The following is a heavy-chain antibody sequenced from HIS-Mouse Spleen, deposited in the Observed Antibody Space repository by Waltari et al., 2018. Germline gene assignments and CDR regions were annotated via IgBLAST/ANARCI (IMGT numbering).Heavy chain of an antibody. Sequence: NTGYAQKFQGRVTMTRNTSISTAYMELSSLRSEDTAVYYCARGGYYDSSGYYYDAFDIWGQGTMVTVSS. D-gene: IGHD3-22*01. CDR3: ARGGYYDSSGYYYDAFDI. CDR2: NT. J-gene: IGHJ3*02. V-gene: IGHV1-8*01.